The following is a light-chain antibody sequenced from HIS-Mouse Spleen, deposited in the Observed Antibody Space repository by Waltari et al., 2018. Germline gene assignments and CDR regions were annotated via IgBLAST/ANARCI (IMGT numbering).Light chain of an antibody. J-gene: IGLJ2*01. Sequence: SYELTQPPSVSVSPGQTARITCSGDALPKQYAYWYQQKPGQAPVLVIYKDSERPSGIPERFAGSSSGTTDTLTISGVQAEDEADYYCQSADSSGTWVVFGGGTKLTVL. CDR1: ALPKQY. CDR3: QSADSSGTWVV. V-gene: IGLV3-25*03. CDR2: KDS.